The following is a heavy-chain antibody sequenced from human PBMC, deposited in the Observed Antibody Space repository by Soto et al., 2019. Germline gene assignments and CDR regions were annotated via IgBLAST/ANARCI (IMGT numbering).Heavy chain of an antibody. CDR3: ARGGQGAVVNLPY. CDR1: GYTFSTYT. V-gene: IGHV1-18*01. CDR2: ISAYNDDT. D-gene: IGHD2-15*01. Sequence: QVQLVQSGAEVKKPGASVKVSCKASGYTFSTYTITWVLQAPGQGLEWMGWISAYNDDTNYAQKLQGRVTMTTDTSATTAYLELRSLRSDDTAIYYCARGGQGAVVNLPYWGQGTLVTVSS. J-gene: IGHJ4*02.